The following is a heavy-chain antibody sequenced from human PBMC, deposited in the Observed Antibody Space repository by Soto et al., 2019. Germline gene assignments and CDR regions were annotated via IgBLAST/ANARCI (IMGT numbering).Heavy chain of an antibody. CDR2: VYHTGDT. J-gene: IGHJ5*02. D-gene: IGHD2-21*01. V-gene: IGHV4-4*02. CDR3: AREFVIAGGNNYLDP. Sequence: SETLSLTCGFSGGTVASSHWWSWVRQSPGGGLEWIGNVYHTGDTNFNPSLQSRVTISVDKSNNQFSLRLNSLTAADTAVYFCAREFVIAGGNNYLDPGGHGTLFTVS. CDR1: GGTVASSHW.